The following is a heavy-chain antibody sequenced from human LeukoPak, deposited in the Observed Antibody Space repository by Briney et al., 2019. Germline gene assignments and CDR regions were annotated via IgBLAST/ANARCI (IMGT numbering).Heavy chain of an antibody. J-gene: IGHJ6*02. CDR3: ARLGAYCGGDCYNLDYYYGMDV. CDR1: GYSFTSYW. Sequence: GESLKISCKGSGYSFTSYWIGWVRQMPGKGLEWMGIIYPGDSDTRYSPSFQGQVTISADKSISTAYLQWSSLKASDTAMYYCARLGAYCGGDCYNLDYYYGMDVWGQETTVTVSS. V-gene: IGHV5-51*01. D-gene: IGHD2-21*02. CDR2: IYPGDSDT.